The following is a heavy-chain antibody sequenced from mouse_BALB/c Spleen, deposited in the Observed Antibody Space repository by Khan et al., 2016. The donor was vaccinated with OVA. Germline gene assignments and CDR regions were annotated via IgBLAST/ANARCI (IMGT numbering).Heavy chain of an antibody. D-gene: IGHD2-14*01. CDR3: AKNYRYDVYFDY. CDR2: IYPYNDDT. Sequence: VQLQQSGPELVKPGASVRMSCKASGYTFTSYVMHWVMQKPGQGLEWIGYIYPYNDDTKYNEKFKGKATLTSDKSSSTAYMELSSLTSEDSACYYCAKNYRYDVYFDYWGQGTTLTVSS. CDR1: GYTFTSYV. J-gene: IGHJ2*01. V-gene: IGHV1S136*01.